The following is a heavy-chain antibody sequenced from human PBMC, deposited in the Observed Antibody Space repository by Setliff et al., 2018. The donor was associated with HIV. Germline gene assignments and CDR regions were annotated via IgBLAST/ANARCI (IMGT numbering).Heavy chain of an antibody. J-gene: IGHJ4*02. CDR1: GYTFTDYY. V-gene: IGHV1-46*03. D-gene: IGHD2-2*01. CDR2: INPSGGST. Sequence: ASVKVSCKASGYTFTDYYMHWVRQAPGQGLEWMGRINPSGGSTTYAQKFQGRVTMTRDTSTSTVYMELSSLRSEDTAVYYCARVWPRGLISFYGYWGQGTLVTVSS. CDR3: ARVWPRGLISFYGY.